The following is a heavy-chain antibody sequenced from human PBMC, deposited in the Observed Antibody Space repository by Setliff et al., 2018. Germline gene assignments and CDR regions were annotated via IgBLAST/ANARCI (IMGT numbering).Heavy chain of an antibody. CDR1: GFTFDTYT. V-gene: IGHV3-21*06. CDR3: ARDVVRTFPA. Sequence: GGSLRLSCAASGFTFDTYTMAWVRQALGRGLEWVSAITGTSRHIYYADSLKGRFTISRDNTRNLVYLQMSSLTAEDTAVYYCARDVVRTFPAWGQGTLVTVSS. CDR2: ITGTSRHI. J-gene: IGHJ4*02. D-gene: IGHD3-16*01.